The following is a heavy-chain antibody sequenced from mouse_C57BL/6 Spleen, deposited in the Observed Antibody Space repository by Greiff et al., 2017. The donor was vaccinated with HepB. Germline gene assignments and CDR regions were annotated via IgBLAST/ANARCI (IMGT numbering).Heavy chain of an antibody. CDR1: GFTFSSYA. Sequence: EVKLQESGGGLVKPGGSLKLSCAASGFTFSSYAMSWVRQTPEKRLEWVATISDGGSYTYYPHNVKGLFTISRDNAKNNLYLQMSHLKSEDTAMYYGARGGITTVVATGDAMDYWGQGTSVTVSS. CDR3: ARGGITTVVATGDAMDY. J-gene: IGHJ4*01. D-gene: IGHD1-1*01. V-gene: IGHV5-4*03. CDR2: ISDGGSYT.